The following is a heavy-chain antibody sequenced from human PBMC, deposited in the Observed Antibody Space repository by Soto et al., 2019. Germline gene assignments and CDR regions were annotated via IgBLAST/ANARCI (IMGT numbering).Heavy chain of an antibody. V-gene: IGHV4-61*01. CDR3: ARDLGQGNPPAHTFFDS. D-gene: IGHD2-15*01. CDR1: GGSLSSNTY. CDR2: SYYRGGS. J-gene: IGHJ4*02. Sequence: QVQLQESGPGLGKPSETLSLTCTVSGGSLSSNTYWSWVRQPPGKGLEWIGYSYYRGGSNYNPSLRRRVTISVDTPKNQFSLRLTSVTATDTAVYYCARDLGQGNPPAHTFFDSWGQGTLVAVSS.